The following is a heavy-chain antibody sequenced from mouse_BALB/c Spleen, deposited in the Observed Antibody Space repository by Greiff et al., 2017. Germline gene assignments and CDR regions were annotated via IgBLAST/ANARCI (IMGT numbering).Heavy chain of an antibody. V-gene: IGHV3-8*02. J-gene: IGHJ3*01. CDR3: ARSSYGNYWFAY. CDR1: GDSITSGY. CDR2: ISYSGST. Sequence: EVQVVESGPSLVKPSQTLSLTCSVTGDSITSGYWNWIRKFPGNKLEYMGYISYSGSTYYNPSLKSRISITRDTSKNQYYLQLNSVTTEDTATYYCARSSYGNYWFAYWGQGTLVTVSA. D-gene: IGHD2-10*01.